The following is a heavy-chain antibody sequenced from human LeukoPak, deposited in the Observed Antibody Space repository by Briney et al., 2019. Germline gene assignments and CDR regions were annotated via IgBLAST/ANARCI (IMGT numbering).Heavy chain of an antibody. Sequence: GGSLRLSCAASGFTFSSYVMSWVRQAPGKGLEWVSAISGSGGSTYYADSVKGRFTISRDNAKNSLYLQMNSLRAEDTAVYYCAELGITMIGGVWGKGTTVTISS. J-gene: IGHJ6*04. D-gene: IGHD3-10*02. V-gene: IGHV3-23*01. CDR3: AELGITMIGGV. CDR2: ISGSGGST. CDR1: GFTFSSYV.